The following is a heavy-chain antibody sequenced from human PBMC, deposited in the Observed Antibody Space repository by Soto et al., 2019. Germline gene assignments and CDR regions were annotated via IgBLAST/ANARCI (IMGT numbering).Heavy chain of an antibody. J-gene: IGHJ4*02. Sequence: EVQLLESGGGLVEPGGSLRLSCVASGFTFSSYAMSSVRQAPGRGLEWVSGITGNGFGTNYADSVKGRFAISRYSSKNTLYLQMNSLRAEDTALYFWATVRDRTPSGSIKSVIDSLGQGTLVTASS. CDR3: ATVRDRTPSGSIKSVIDS. V-gene: IGHV3-23*01. D-gene: IGHD3-10*01. CDR1: GFTFSSYA. CDR2: ITGNGFGT.